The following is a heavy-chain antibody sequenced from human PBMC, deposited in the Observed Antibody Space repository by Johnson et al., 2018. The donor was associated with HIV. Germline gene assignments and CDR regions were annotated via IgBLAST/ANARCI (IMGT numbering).Heavy chain of an antibody. CDR1: GFTFSSYW. D-gene: IGHD1-1*01. Sequence: VQLVESGGGLVQPGGSLILSCAASGFTFSSYWMHWVRQAPGKGLVWVSRISSDGSSTYYADSVKGRFTISRDNAKNTMFVQRNSLRAEDTAVYYCARSGPNWAFDFWGQGTMVTVSS. J-gene: IGHJ3*01. CDR3: ARSGPNWAFDF. V-gene: IGHV3-74*01. CDR2: ISSDGSST.